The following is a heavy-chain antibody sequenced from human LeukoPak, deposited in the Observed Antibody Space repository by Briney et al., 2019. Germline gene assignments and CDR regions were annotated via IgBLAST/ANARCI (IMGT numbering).Heavy chain of an antibody. D-gene: IGHD3-22*01. Sequence: PSETLSLTCAVYGGSFSGYYWSWIRQPPGKGLEWIGEINHSGSTNYNPSLKSRVTISVDTSKNQFSLKLSSVTAADTAVYYCARDHYYDSSGSEVPFDYWGQGTLVTVSS. CDR2: INHSGST. V-gene: IGHV4-34*01. J-gene: IGHJ4*02. CDR3: ARDHYYDSSGSEVPFDY. CDR1: GGSFSGYY.